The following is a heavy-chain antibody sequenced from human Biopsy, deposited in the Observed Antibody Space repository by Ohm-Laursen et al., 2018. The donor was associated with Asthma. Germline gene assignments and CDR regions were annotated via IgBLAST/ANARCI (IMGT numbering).Heavy chain of an antibody. J-gene: IGHJ4*02. CDR3: ARGVDRVTGLLDHFDS. CDR2: VYYSGSI. V-gene: IGHV4-59*07. D-gene: IGHD2-21*02. Sequence: SDTLSLTCTVSGGSINNFYWSWIRQPPGKGLESIGHVYYSGSINYNPSLKSRVTISIDASKNQFSLKLTSVTAADTAVYYCARGVDRVTGLLDHFDSWGQGTLVTVSS. CDR1: GGSINNFY.